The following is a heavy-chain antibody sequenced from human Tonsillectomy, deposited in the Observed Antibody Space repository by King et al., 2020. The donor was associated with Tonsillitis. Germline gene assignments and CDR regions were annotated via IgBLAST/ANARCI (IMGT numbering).Heavy chain of an antibody. J-gene: IGHJ4*02. CDR1: GFTFSHAW. CDR3: TSRNYYYDSSGLYDFDY. CDR2: IKSKTDGGTT. V-gene: IGHV3-15*01. D-gene: IGHD3-22*01. Sequence: QLVQSGGGLVKPGGSLRLSCAASGFTFSHAWMSWVRQAPGKGLEWVGRIKSKTDGGTTDYAAPVKGRFTISRDDSKNTLYLQMNSLKTEDTAVYYCTSRNYYYDSSGLYDFDYWGQGTLVTVSS.